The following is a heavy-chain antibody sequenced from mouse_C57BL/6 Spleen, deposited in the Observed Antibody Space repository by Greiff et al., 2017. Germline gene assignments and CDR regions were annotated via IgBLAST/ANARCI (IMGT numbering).Heavy chain of an antibody. J-gene: IGHJ2*01. CDR1: GYTFTEYT. CDR3: ARHEAYYYGSSYSFDY. V-gene: IGHV1-62-2*01. Sequence: QVQLQQSGAELVKPGASVKLSCKASGYTFTEYTIHWVKQRSGQGLEWIGWFYPGSGSITYNEKFKDKATLTADKSSSTVDMELSRLTSEDSAVYFCARHEAYYYGSSYSFDYWGQGTTLTVSS. D-gene: IGHD1-1*01. CDR2: FYPGSGSI.